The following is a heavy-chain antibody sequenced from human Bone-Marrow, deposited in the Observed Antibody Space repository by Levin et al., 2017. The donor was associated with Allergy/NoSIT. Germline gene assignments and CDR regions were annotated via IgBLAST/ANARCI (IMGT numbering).Heavy chain of an antibody. J-gene: IGHJ1*01. CDR3: VAYGGHSGDGC. V-gene: IGHV3-53*01. CDR2: ISKSGTT. Sequence: QTGGSLRLSCAASGFTVSSSDMIWVRQAPGTGLQWLSIISKSGTTHYAESVKGRFTISKDNSKNTLYLQMNNVGADDTAVYYCVAYGGHSGDGCWGQGTQVTVSS. CDR1: GFTVSSSD. D-gene: IGHD4-23*01.